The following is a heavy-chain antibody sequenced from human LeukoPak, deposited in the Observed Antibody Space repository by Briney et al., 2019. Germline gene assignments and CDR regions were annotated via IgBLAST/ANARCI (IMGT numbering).Heavy chain of an antibody. CDR3: ARDIVVVAATPPNAFDI. V-gene: IGHV1-69*06. CDR2: IIPIFGTA. J-gene: IGHJ3*02. D-gene: IGHD2-15*01. Sequence: GASVKVSCKASGGTFSSYAISWVRQAPGQGLEWMGGIIPIFGTANYAQKFQGRVTITADKSTSTAYMELSSLRSDDTAVYYCARDIVVVAATPPNAFDIWGQGTMVTVSS. CDR1: GGTFSSYA.